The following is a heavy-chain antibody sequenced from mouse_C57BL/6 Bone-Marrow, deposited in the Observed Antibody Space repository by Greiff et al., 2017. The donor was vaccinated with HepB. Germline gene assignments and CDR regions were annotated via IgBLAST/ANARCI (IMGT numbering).Heavy chain of an antibody. V-gene: IGHV5-12*01. J-gene: IGHJ3*01. Sequence: EVQRVESGGGLVQPGGSLKLSCAASGFTFSDYYMYWVRQTPEKRLEWVAYISNGGGSTYYPDTVKGRFTISRDNAKNTLYLQMSRLKSEDTAMYYCARHREDYDGAWFSYWGQGTLGTGPA. D-gene: IGHD2-4*01. CDR1: GFTFSDYY. CDR3: ARHREDYDGAWFSY. CDR2: ISNGGGST.